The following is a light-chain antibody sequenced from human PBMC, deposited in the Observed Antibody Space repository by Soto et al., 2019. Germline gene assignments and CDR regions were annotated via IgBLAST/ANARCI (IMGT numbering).Light chain of an antibody. J-gene: IGKJ1*01. Sequence: SAGTLSLSTGEKDTLSCSSSQGVSSNYLAWYQQKSGQAPRLLLYGTSSRATGIPERFSGSGSGTDFTLTISRLEPEDFAVYYCQQYGRSPWPVGQGTKVDI. CDR3: QQYGRSPWP. CDR1: QGVSSNY. V-gene: IGKV3-20*01. CDR2: GTS.